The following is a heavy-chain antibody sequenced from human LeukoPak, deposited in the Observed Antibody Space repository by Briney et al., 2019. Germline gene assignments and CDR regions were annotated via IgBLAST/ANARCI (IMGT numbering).Heavy chain of an antibody. Sequence: PSETLSLTCTVSGGSISSYYWYWIRQPPGKGLELIGYIHYSGSTYYSPSLKTRVTISVDTSKNQFSLNLSSVTAADTAVYYCARPAYCGPNCYYYFDYWGRGTLVTVSS. CDR1: GGSISSYY. J-gene: IGHJ4*02. D-gene: IGHD2-21*02. V-gene: IGHV4-59*01. CDR2: IHYSGST. CDR3: ARPAYCGPNCYYYFDY.